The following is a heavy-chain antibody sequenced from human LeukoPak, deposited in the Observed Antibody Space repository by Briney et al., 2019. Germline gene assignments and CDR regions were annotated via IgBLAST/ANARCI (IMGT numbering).Heavy chain of an antibody. CDR3: ARPNITSYYDSRGYDAFDV. D-gene: IGHD3-22*01. CDR2: IYPGDSDT. J-gene: IGHJ3*01. Sequence: GESLKIPCKGSGYRFSTYWIAWVRQMPGKGLEWMGIIYPGDSDTRYSPSFQGQVTISADKPVNTAYLQWSSLKASDTAMYYCARPNITSYYDSRGYDAFDVWGQGTMVTVYS. CDR1: GYRFSTYW. V-gene: IGHV5-51*01.